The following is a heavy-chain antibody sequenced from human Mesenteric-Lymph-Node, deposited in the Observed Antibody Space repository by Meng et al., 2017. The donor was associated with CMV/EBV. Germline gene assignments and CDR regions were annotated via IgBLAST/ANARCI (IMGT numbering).Heavy chain of an antibody. D-gene: IGHD2-15*01. Sequence: GGSLRLSCAASGFTFSSYGMHWVRQAPGKGLEWVAVISYDGSNKHYAESVKGRITISRDNSKNTQYLQMNSLRAEDTAVYYCARARGHCSGGSCYGYYGMDVWGQGTTVTVSS. J-gene: IGHJ6*02. CDR3: ARARGHCSGGSCYGYYGMDV. CDR2: ISYDGSNK. V-gene: IGHV3-30*03. CDR1: GFTFSSYG.